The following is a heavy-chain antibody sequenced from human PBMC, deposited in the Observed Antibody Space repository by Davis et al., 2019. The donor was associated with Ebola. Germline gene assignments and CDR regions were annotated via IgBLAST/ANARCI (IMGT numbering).Heavy chain of an antibody. D-gene: IGHD2-2*01. V-gene: IGHV4-34*01. Sequence: PSETLSLTCAVYGGSFSGYYWSWIRQPPGKVLEWIGEINHSGSTNYNPSLKSRVTISVDTSKNQFSLKLSSVTAADTAVYYCARTGYCSSTSCSLELDPWGQGTLVTVSS. J-gene: IGHJ5*02. CDR3: ARTGYCSSTSCSLELDP. CDR2: INHSGST. CDR1: GGSFSGYY.